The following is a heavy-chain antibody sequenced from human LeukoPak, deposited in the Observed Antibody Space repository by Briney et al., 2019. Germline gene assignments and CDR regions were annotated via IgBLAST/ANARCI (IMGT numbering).Heavy chain of an antibody. CDR3: ARGEEKAYYYESSGYLGDY. V-gene: IGHV3-30-3*01. Sequence: QAGGSLRLSCAAPGFTFSSYAMHWVRQAPGKGLEWVAVISYDGSNKYYADSVKGRFTISRDNSKNTLYLQMNSLRAEDTAVYYCARGEEKAYYYESSGYLGDYWGQGTLVTVSS. CDR1: GFTFSSYA. CDR2: ISYDGSNK. D-gene: IGHD3-22*01. J-gene: IGHJ4*02.